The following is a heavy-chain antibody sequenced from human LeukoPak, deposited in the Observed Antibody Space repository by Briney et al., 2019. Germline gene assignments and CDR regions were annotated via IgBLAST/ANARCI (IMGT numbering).Heavy chain of an antibody. J-gene: IGHJ6*01. V-gene: IGHV3-23*01. CDR1: GFTFSSYA. Sequence: GGSLRLSCAASGFTFSSYAMTWVRQAPGKGLEWVSGIGTSVSYTYYTDSVKGRFTISRDNSKNTLYLQMNSLRAEDTAVYYRARDRFMDVWGKGTTVTVSS. CDR3: ARDRFMDV. CDR2: IGTSVSYT. D-gene: IGHD3-16*01.